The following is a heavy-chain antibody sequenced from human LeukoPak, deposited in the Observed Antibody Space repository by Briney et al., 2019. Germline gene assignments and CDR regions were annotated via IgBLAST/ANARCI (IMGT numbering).Heavy chain of an antibody. CDR1: GGSFSGYY. V-gene: IGHV4-34*01. D-gene: IGHD5-18*01. J-gene: IGHJ4*02. Sequence: KASETLSLTCAVYGGSFSGYYWSWIRQPPGKGLEWIGEINHSGSTNYNPSLKSRVTISVDTSKNQFSLKLSSVTAADTAVYYCARGPRYSYGFFDYWGQGTLVTVSS. CDR3: ARGPRYSYGFFDY. CDR2: INHSGST.